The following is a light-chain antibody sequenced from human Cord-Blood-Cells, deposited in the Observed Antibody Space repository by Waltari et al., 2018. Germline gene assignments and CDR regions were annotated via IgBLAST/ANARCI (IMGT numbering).Light chain of an antibody. Sequence: QSVLTQPPSVSGAPGQRVTISCTGSSSNISAGYDVHWYQHPPGTAPKLLLYGNSNRPSGVPDRFSGSKSGTSASLAITGLQAEDEADYYCQSYDSSLSGSVFGGGTKLTVL. CDR1: SSNISAGYD. J-gene: IGLJ2*01. V-gene: IGLV1-40*01. CDR3: QSYDSSLSGSV. CDR2: GNS.